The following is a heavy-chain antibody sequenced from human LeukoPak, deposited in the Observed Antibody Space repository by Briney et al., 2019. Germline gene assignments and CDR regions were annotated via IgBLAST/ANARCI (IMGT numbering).Heavy chain of an antibody. CDR2: ISSSSSYI. D-gene: IGHD4-23*01. CDR1: GFTFSSYI. Sequence: PGGSLRLSSAASGFTFSSYIMNWVRQAPGKGLEWVSSISSSSSYIYYADSVKGRFTISRDDAKNSLYLQMNSLRAEDTAVYYCARDKYGGNSNAFDIWGQGTLVTVSS. V-gene: IGHV3-21*01. J-gene: IGHJ3*02. CDR3: ARDKYGGNSNAFDI.